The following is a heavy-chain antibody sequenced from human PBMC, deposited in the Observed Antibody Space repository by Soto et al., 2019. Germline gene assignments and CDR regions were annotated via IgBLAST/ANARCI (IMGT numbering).Heavy chain of an antibody. CDR3: ARGLMTTVTTAYYGMDV. J-gene: IGHJ6*02. CDR2: IIPICGTA. CDR1: GGTFSSYA. D-gene: IGHD4-17*01. V-gene: IGHV1-69*13. Sequence: SVKVSCKASGGTFSSYAISWVRHAPGQGLEWMGGIIPICGTANYAQKFQGRVTITADESTSTAYMEPSRLRSEATAVYYCARGLMTTVTTAYYGMDVWGQGTTVTVSS.